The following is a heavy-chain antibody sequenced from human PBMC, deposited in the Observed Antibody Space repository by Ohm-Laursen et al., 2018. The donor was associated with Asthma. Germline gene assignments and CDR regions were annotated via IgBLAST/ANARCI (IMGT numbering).Heavy chain of an antibody. J-gene: IGHJ4*02. Sequence: SLRLSCAASGFTFRSYAMHWVRQAPGKGLEWVAVGGSYYDGGLKYYADSVNGRFTVSRDDSKNTLYLQMNSLRPDDTAVYYCAREGIAAAGDYWGQGTLVTVSS. CDR3: AREGIAAAGDY. CDR2: GGSYYDGGLK. V-gene: IGHV3-30-3*01. D-gene: IGHD6-13*01. CDR1: GFTFRSYA.